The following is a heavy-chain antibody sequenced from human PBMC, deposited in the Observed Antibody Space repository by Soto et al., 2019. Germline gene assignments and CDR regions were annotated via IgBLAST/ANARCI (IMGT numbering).Heavy chain of an antibody. CDR2: IYRSGTT. Sequence: SETLSLTCVVSNFSISSGYYWGWIRQSPGKGLEWIASIYRSGTTSYNPSLKSRVTISVDPSKNQFSLMLTAVTAADTAVYYCARTHSGSYYSVFNYWGRGSLVAVSS. CDR1: NFSISSGYY. CDR3: ARTHSGSYYSVFNY. V-gene: IGHV4-38-2*01. J-gene: IGHJ4*02. D-gene: IGHD1-26*01.